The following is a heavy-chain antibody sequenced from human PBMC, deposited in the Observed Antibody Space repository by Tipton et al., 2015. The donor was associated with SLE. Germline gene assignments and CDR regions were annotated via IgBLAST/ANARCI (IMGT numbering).Heavy chain of an antibody. V-gene: IGHV4-59*08. J-gene: IGHJ3*02. D-gene: IGHD3-10*01. CDR3: ARRDPYNGPSAFDI. Sequence: LRLSCSVSGGSIRNYYWSWVRQPPGKGLEWVGFIYYTGSTDYNPALKSRVTISVDTSKNQFSLKVWYVTAADTAVYYCARRDPYNGPSAFDIWGQGRMVIVSS. CDR2: IYYTGST. CDR1: GGSIRNYY.